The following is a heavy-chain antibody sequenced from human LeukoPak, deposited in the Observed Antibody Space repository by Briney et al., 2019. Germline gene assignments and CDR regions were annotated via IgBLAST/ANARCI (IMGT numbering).Heavy chain of an antibody. V-gene: IGHV3-23*01. CDR1: GFTFSSYG. CDR2: ISGSGGST. CDR3: ATNPGIPERLDY. J-gene: IGHJ4*02. D-gene: IGHD6-13*01. Sequence: GGSLRLSCAASGFTFSSYGMSWVRQAPGKGLEWVSAISGSGGSTYYADSVKGRFTISRDNSKNTLYLQMNSLRAEDTAVYYCATNPGIPERLDYWGQGTLVTVSS.